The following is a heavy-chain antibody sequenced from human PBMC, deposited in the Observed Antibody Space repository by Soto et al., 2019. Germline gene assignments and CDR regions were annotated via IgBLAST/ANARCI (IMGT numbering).Heavy chain of an antibody. J-gene: IGHJ4*02. D-gene: IGHD2-15*01. CDR2: IVVGSGNT. CDR3: AAASCSGGSCYSSLSHPPDY. Sequence: SVKVSCKASGFTFTSSAMQWVRQARGQRLEWIGWIVVGSGNTNYAQKFQERVTITRDMSTSTAYMELSSLRSEDTAVYYCAAASCSGGSCYSSLSHPPDYWGQGTLVTVSS. CDR1: GFTFTSSA. V-gene: IGHV1-58*02.